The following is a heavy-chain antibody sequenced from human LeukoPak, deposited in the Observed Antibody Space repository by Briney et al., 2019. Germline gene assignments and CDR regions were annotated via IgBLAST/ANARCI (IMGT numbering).Heavy chain of an antibody. J-gene: IGHJ4*02. CDR3: AREDDSSGYYFDY. Sequence: PSETLSLTCTVSGGSISSYYWSWIRQTPGKGLEWIGYIYYSGSTNYNPSLKSRVTISVDTSKNQFSLKLSSVTAADTAVYYCAREDDSSGYYFDYWGQGTLVTVSS. CDR1: GGSISSYY. CDR2: IYYSGST. V-gene: IGHV4-59*01. D-gene: IGHD3-22*01.